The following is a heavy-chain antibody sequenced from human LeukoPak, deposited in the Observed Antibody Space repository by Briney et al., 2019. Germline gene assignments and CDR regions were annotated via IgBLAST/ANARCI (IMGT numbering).Heavy chain of an antibody. CDR1: GGSISSSSYY. D-gene: IGHD2-2*02. CDR2: IYYSGST. V-gene: IGHV4-39*01. CDR3: ARQRLNCSSTSCYTDASDI. J-gene: IGHJ3*02. Sequence: SETLSLTCTVSGGSISSSSYYWGWIRQPPGKGLEWIGSIYYSGSTYYNPSLKSRVTISVDTSKNQFSLKLSSVTAADTAVYYCARQRLNCSSTSCYTDASDIWGQGTMVTVSS.